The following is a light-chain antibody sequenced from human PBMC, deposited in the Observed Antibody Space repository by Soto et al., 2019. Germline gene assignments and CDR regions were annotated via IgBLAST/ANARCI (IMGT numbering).Light chain of an antibody. V-gene: IGKV1D-13*01. J-gene: IGKJ1*01. CDR3: QQYENYGT. CDR2: DAS. CDR1: QYISTY. Sequence: THSPSSLTASVGDSLTITCRASQYISTYLNWYQQKPGKAPKLLIYDASNLESGVPSRFSGSGSGTEFTLTICNLQPDDFATYYCQQYENYGTFAQGTKVDIK.